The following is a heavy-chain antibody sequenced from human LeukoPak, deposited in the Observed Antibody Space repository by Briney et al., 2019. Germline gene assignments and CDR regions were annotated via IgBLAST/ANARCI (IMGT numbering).Heavy chain of an antibody. D-gene: IGHD6-19*01. Sequence: QPGRSLRLSCAASGFTFDDYAMHWVRQAPGKGLEWVSGISWNSGSIGYADSVKGRFTISRDNAKNSLYLRMNSLRAEDTALYYCAKDIGAVAGYAFDIWGQGTMVTVSS. CDR2: ISWNSGSI. CDR1: GFTFDDYA. J-gene: IGHJ3*02. CDR3: AKDIGAVAGYAFDI. V-gene: IGHV3-9*01.